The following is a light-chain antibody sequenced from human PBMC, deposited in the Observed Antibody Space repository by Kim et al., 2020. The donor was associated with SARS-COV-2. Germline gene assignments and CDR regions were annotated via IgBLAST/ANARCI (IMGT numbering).Light chain of an antibody. CDR1: QSISNW. CDR3: QQYNTYPLT. V-gene: IGKV1-5*03. J-gene: IGKJ4*01. CDR2: KAS. Sequence: DIQMTQSPSTLSASVGDRVTITCRASQSISNWLAWYQQKPGKAPKLLIYKASNLQSGVPSRFSGSGSGTEFSLTISSLQPDDFATYYCQQYNTYPLTCGGGTKLEI.